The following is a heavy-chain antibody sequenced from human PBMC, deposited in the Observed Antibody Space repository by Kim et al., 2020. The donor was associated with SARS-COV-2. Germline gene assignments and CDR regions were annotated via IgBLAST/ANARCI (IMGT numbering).Heavy chain of an antibody. J-gene: IGHJ2*01. CDR3: AKASETGIAAAGTFLFDL. Sequence: GGSLRLSCAASGFTFSSYGMHWVRQAPGKGLEWVAVIWYDGSNKYYADSVKGRFTISRDNSKNTLYLQMNSLRAEDTAVYYCAKASETGIAAAGTFLFDLWGRGTLVTVSS. CDR1: GFTFSSYG. CDR2: IWYDGSNK. D-gene: IGHD6-13*01. V-gene: IGHV3-33*06.